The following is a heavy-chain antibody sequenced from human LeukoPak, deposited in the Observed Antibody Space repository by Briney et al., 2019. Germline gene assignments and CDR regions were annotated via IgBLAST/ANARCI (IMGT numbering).Heavy chain of an antibody. J-gene: IGHJ5*02. CDR3: GRWGVNAGLDR. D-gene: IGHD3-10*01. CDR1: GFTFSDYW. V-gene: IGHV3-7*01. CDR2: IWPDGSDT. Sequence: GGSLRLSCAASGFTFSDYWMAWVRQAPGKGLEWVANIWPDGSDTYHVDSVRGQFTISRDNAQNSLNLQMNSLRAEDSAVYYCGRWGVNAGLDRWGQGTLVTVSS.